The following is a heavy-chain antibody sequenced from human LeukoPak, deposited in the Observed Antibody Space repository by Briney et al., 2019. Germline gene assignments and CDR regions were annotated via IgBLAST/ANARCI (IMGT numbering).Heavy chain of an antibody. CDR1: GGTFSSYA. Sequence: SMKVSCKASGGTFSSYAISWVRQAPGQGLEWMGRIIPILGIANYAQKFQGRVTITADKSTSTAYMELSSLRSEDTAVYYCARGGYCSGGSCYIVWGQGNLVTVSS. D-gene: IGHD2-15*01. CDR3: ARGGYCSGGSCYIV. CDR2: IIPILGIA. J-gene: IGHJ4*02. V-gene: IGHV1-69*04.